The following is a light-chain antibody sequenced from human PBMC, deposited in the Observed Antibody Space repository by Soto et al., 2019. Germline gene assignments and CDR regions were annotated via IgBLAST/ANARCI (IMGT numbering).Light chain of an antibody. CDR2: GAS. Sequence: EIVMTQSPATLSVSPGARATLSCRASQSVGSDLVWYRQKPGQAPRLLIYGASNRATGVPDRFSGSGSGTVFTLTISRLQSVDFAVYSCQQYNNWPWTFGQGTKV. J-gene: IGKJ1*01. V-gene: IGKV3-15*01. CDR3: QQYNNWPWT. CDR1: QSVGSD.